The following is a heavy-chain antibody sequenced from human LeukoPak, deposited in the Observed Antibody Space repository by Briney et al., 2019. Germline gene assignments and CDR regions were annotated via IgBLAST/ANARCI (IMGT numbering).Heavy chain of an antibody. D-gene: IGHD1-7*01. CDR3: ARDRGITGTTVYYYMDV. J-gene: IGHJ6*03. V-gene: IGHV1-69*04. Sequence: GASVKVSCKASGGTFSSYAISWVRQAPGQGLEWMGRIIPILGIANYAQKFQGRVTITTDESTSTAYMELSSLRSEDTAVYYCARDRGITGTTVYYYMDVWGKGTTVTVSS. CDR2: IIPILGIA. CDR1: GGTFSSYA.